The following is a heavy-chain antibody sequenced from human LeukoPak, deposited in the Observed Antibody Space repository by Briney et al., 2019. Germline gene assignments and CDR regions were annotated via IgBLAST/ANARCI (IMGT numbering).Heavy chain of an antibody. V-gene: IGHV3-23*01. CDR1: GLTFRSYA. J-gene: IGHJ4*02. Sequence: GGSLRLSCAASGLTFRSYAMSWVRQAPGKGLEWVSGISGSGDTTYCADSVKGRFTISRDNSKNTLNLQMNSLRAEDTAVYFCAKGGYSFEGTNWGQGTLVTVSS. CDR2: ISGSGDTT. CDR3: AKGGYSFEGTN. D-gene: IGHD5-18*01.